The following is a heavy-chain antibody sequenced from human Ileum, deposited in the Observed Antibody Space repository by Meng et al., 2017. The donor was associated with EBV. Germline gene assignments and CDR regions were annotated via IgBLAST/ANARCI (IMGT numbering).Heavy chain of an antibody. CDR1: GGSISSSNW. J-gene: IGHJ4*02. Sequence: QGLLQGSGPGLVKPSGTLASTWPVSGGSISSSNWWSGVRQPPGKGLEWIGKIYHSGITIYNPSLKSRVTMSVDNSKNQFSLKLNSMTAADTAVYYCARDPTGGEDHQRVWGQGTLVTVSS. D-gene: IGHD1-14*01. CDR3: ARDPTGGEDHQRV. CDR2: IYHSGIT. V-gene: IGHV4-4*02.